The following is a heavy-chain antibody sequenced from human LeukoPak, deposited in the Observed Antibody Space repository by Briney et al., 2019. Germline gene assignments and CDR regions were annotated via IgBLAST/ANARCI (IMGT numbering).Heavy chain of an antibody. J-gene: IGHJ5*02. V-gene: IGHV3-11*04. CDR1: GFTFSDYY. D-gene: IGHD3-10*01. Sequence: MTGGSLRLSCEASGFTFSDYYMTWIRQAPGKGLEWVSYISSSGSTIYYADSVKGRFTISRDNAKNSLYLQMNSLRAEDTAVYYCARRSYYYGSGNWFDPWGQGTLVTVSS. CDR3: ARRSYYYGSGNWFDP. CDR2: ISSSGSTI.